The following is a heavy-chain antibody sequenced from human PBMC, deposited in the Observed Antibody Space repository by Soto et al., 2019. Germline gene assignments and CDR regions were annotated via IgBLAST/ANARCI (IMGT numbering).Heavy chain of an antibody. D-gene: IGHD3-3*02. CDR2: VYYGGAIFYSGNI. Sequence: SETLSLTCTVSGDSISSSNSHWGWTRQPPGKGLEYIGSVYYGGAIFYSGNIYYNPSLKSRVTISVDTSKNQFSLRLSSVTAADTGVYYCVRYDRINMKPYSPEGFHIWGQGTMVTV. V-gene: IGHV4-39*01. J-gene: IGHJ3*02. CDR3: VRYDRINMKPYSPEGFHI. CDR1: GDSISSSNSH.